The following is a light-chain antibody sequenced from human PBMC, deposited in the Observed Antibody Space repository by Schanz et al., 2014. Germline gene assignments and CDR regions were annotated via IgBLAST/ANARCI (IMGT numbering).Light chain of an antibody. Sequence: QSVLTQPPSASGTPGQRVTISCSGSSSNIGRNYVYWYQQLPGTAPKLLIYDSNKRFSGIPDRFSGSKSGTSATLGITGLQTGDEADYYCGTWDSSLSVGTFGGGTKLTVL. V-gene: IGLV1-51*01. CDR3: GTWDSSLSVGT. CDR2: DSN. J-gene: IGLJ3*02. CDR1: SSNIGRNY.